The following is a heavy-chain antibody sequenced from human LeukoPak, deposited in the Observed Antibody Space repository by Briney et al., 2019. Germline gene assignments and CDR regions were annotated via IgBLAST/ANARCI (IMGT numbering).Heavy chain of an antibody. CDR1: GFTFSSYA. J-gene: IGHJ4*02. D-gene: IGHD6-19*01. CDR3: ATEGIAVSGLDY. CDR2: TSDDGSAK. Sequence: GGSLRLSCAASGFTFSSYAMHWVRQAPGKGLQWLALTSDDGSAKYYADSVKGRFTISRDNSKNTLYLQMSSLRAEDTAVYYCATEGIAVSGLDYWGQGTLVTVSS. V-gene: IGHV3-30-3*01.